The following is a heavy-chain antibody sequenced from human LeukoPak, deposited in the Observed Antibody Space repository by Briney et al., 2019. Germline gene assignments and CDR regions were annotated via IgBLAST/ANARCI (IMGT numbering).Heavy chain of an antibody. V-gene: IGHV1-8*03. D-gene: IGHD3-10*01. Sequence: ASVKVSCKASGYTFTSYDINWVRQATGQGLEWMGWMNPNSGNTGYAQKFQGRVTITRNTSISTAYMELSSLRSEDTAVYYCARVPGVIMPWDWFNPWGRGTLVTVSS. CDR2: MNPNSGNT. J-gene: IGHJ5*02. CDR1: GYTFTSYD. CDR3: ARVPGVIMPWDWFNP.